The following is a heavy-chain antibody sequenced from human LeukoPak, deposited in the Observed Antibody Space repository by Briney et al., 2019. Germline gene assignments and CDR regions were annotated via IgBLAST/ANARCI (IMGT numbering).Heavy chain of an antibody. CDR1: GFTFSSYG. V-gene: IGHV3-33*01. J-gene: IGHJ6*02. CDR3: ARTYSSAEGYYYYGMDV. D-gene: IGHD6-25*01. CDR2: ISYDGSNK. Sequence: GGSLRLSCAASGFTFSSYGMHWVRQSPGKGLEWVAVISYDGSNKYYADSVKGRFTISRDNSKNTLYLQMNSLRAEDTAVYYCARTYSSAEGYYYYGMDVWGQGTTVTVSS.